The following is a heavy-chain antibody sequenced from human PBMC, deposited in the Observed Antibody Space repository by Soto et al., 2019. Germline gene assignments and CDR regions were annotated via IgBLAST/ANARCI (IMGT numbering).Heavy chain of an antibody. CDR3: ASSVATISNDAFDV. J-gene: IGHJ3*01. CDR2: IYRTGST. Sequence: QVQLQESGPGLVRPSQTLSLGCTVSGASVNSGAHYWSFIRQNPGKGLEWIGYIYRTGSTYYNPSLRSLVTISMDTSKNQFSLKLTSVTAADTAIYYCASSVATISNDAFDVWGQGTMVIVS. CDR1: GASVNSGAHY. V-gene: IGHV4-31*01. D-gene: IGHD5-12*01.